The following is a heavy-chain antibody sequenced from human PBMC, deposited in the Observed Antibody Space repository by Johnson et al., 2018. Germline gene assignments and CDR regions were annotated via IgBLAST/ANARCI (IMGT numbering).Heavy chain of an antibody. J-gene: IGHJ3*02. CDR2: IRNKANSYRT. D-gene: IGHD5-12*01. CDR3: ARLPFSGMLGIDFDR. Sequence: EVQLLESGGGLVQPGGSLRLSCVVSGFTFSGYHMDWVRQAPGTGLEWVGRIRNKANSYRTDYAASVRDRFTISRDDSKNSLYLQMSRLETEDTAGYYCARLPFSGMLGIDFDRWGPGTTVTVSS. V-gene: IGHV3-72*01. CDR1: GFTFSGYH.